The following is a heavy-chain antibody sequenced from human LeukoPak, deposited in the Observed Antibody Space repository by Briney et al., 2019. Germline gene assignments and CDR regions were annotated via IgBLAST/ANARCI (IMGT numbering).Heavy chain of an antibody. J-gene: IGHJ6*02. V-gene: IGHV1-69*02. Sequence: SVKVSCKASGGTFSSYTISWVRQAPGQGLEWMGRIIPILGIANYAQKFQGRVTITADKSTGTAYMELSSLRSEDTAVYYCAMRWLQLGRGTDVWGQGTTVTVSS. CDR2: IIPILGIA. CDR1: GGTFSSYT. D-gene: IGHD5-24*01. CDR3: AMRWLQLGRGTDV.